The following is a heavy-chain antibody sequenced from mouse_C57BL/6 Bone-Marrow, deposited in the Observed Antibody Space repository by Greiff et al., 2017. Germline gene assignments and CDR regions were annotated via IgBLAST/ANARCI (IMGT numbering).Heavy chain of an antibody. J-gene: IGHJ1*03. CDR2: IDPSDSYT. D-gene: IGHD1-1*02. CDR3: ARIKTISV. Sequence: QVQLQQPGAELVMPGASVKLSCKASGYTFTSYWMHWVKQRPGQGLEWIGEIDPSDSYTNYNQKFKGKSTLTVDKSSSTAYMQLSSLTSEDFAVYYCARIKTISVWGTGTTVTVSS. CDR1: GYTFTSYW. V-gene: IGHV1-69*01.